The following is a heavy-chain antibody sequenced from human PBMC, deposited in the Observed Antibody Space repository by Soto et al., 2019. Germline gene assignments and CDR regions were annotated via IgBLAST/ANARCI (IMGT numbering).Heavy chain of an antibody. D-gene: IGHD5-12*01. J-gene: IGHJ4*02. CDR3: ARSLRREYSGYAIYDY. Sequence: PGESLKISCKGSGYSFTSYWIGWVRQMPGKGLEWMGIIYPGDSDTRYSPSFQGQVTISADKSISTAYLQWSSLKASDTAMYYCARSLRREYSGYAIYDYWGQGTLVTVSS. CDR2: IYPGDSDT. V-gene: IGHV5-51*01. CDR1: GYSFTSYW.